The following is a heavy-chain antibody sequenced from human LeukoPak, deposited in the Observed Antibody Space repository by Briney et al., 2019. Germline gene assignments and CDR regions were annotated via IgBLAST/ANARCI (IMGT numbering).Heavy chain of an antibody. V-gene: IGHV3-48*04. D-gene: IGHD6-13*01. CDR3: ARDHPAAAGTWDY. Sequence: PGGSLRLSCAASGFTFSSYSMNWVRQAPGKGLEWVSYISSSSSTIYYADSVKGRFTISRDNAKNSLYLQMNSLRAEDTAVYYCARDHPAAAGTWDYWGQGTLVTASS. CDR2: ISSSSSTI. J-gene: IGHJ4*02. CDR1: GFTFSSYS.